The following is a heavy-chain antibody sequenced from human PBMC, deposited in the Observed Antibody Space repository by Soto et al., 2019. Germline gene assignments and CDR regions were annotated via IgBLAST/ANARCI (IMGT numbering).Heavy chain of an antibody. V-gene: IGHV4-34*01. CDR3: GRALQVGAGADTDY. D-gene: IGHD6-13*01. CDR2: INHSGST. Sequence: SETLALTCAVYGGSFSGYYWSWIRQPPGKGLEWIGEINHSGSTNYNPSLKSRVTISVDTSKNQFSLKLSSVTAADTAVYYCGRALQVGAGADTDYWGQGTLVSVSS. J-gene: IGHJ4*02. CDR1: GGSFSGYY.